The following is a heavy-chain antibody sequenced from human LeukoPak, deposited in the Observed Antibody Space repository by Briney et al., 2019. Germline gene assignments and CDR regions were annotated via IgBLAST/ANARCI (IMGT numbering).Heavy chain of an antibody. J-gene: IGHJ4*02. CDR1: GFTFSSYE. D-gene: IGHD4/OR15-4a*01. CDR2: ISSSGSTI. CDR3: ARRAGAYSHPYDY. Sequence: GGSLRLSCAASGFTFSSYEMNWVRQAPGKGLEWVSYISSSGSTIYYADCGTGRLTLSRDNSQNPLYLQMISLRAEDTAVYYCARRAGAYSHPYDYWGRGTLVTVSS. V-gene: IGHV3-48*03.